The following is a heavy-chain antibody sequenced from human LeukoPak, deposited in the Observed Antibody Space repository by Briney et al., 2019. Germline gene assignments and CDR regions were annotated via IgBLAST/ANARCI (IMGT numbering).Heavy chain of an antibody. CDR2: ISNTGSNT. J-gene: IGHJ6*03. CDR3: AARRGYYHYMDV. Sequence: PGGSLRLSCATSGFTFSSYAVAWVRQAPGKGLEWASSISNTGSNTYYADSVKGRFTISRDNSKNTLSLQMNSLTAEDTAMYYCAARRGYYHYMDVWGKGTTVTVSS. CDR1: GFTFSSYA. D-gene: IGHD3-3*01. V-gene: IGHV3-23*01.